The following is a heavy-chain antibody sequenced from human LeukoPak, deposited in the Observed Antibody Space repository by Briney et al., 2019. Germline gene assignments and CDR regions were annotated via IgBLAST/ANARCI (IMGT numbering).Heavy chain of an antibody. Sequence: GGSLRLSCAASGFTFSGYSMNWVRQAPGRGLEWVSSMSASHSYIYYADSVKGRFTISRDNGKNSLYLQMNSLRAEDTAVYYCTRDSTMRTEIFGVVTINAFDIWGQGTMVTVSS. CDR3: TRDSTMRTEIFGVVTINAFDI. J-gene: IGHJ3*02. CDR2: MSASHSYI. CDR1: GFTFSGYS. V-gene: IGHV3-21*01. D-gene: IGHD3-3*01.